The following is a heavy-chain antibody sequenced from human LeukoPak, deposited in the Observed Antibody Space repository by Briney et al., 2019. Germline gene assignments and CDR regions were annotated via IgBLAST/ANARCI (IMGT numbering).Heavy chain of an antibody. CDR3: ASLPNNWNYAYYYYYYMDV. CDR1: GGSINSYY. V-gene: IGHV4-4*07. J-gene: IGHJ6*03. CDR2: IYSSGST. Sequence: SETLSLTCTVSGGSINSYYWSWIRQPAGKGLEWTGRIYSSGSTNYNPSLKSRVTMSVDTSKNQFSLKLSSVTAADTAVYYCASLPNNWNYAYYYYYYMDVWGKGTTVTVSS. D-gene: IGHD1-7*01.